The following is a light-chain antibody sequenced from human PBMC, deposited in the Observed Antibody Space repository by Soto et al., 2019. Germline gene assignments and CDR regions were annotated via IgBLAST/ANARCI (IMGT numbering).Light chain of an antibody. J-gene: IGKJ2*01. CDR3: QQYNKWPYT. CDR1: QSVSSN. Sequence: EIVMTQCPATLSVSPGERAALSCRASQSVSSNFAWYQQKPGQAPRLLIYGASTRATGIPARFSGSGSGTEFTLTISSLQSEDFAVYYCQQYNKWPYTFGQGTKVEIK. CDR2: GAS. V-gene: IGKV3-15*01.